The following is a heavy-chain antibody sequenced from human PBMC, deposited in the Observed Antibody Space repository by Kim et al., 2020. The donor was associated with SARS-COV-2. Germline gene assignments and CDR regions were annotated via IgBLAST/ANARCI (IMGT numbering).Heavy chain of an antibody. J-gene: IGHJ4*02. CDR1: GGTLRHYA. D-gene: IGHD6-19*01. CDR2: DIPVSDSA. CDR3: VIYFSGLFDS. V-gene: IGHV1-69*13. Sequence: SVKVSCKAPGGTLRHYAVSWVRQAPGQGLEWMGGDIPVSDSAKYSQKFQGRVSFTADESTSTAYMVLSSLRSEDTALYYFVIYFSGLFDSWGQGIRVSV.